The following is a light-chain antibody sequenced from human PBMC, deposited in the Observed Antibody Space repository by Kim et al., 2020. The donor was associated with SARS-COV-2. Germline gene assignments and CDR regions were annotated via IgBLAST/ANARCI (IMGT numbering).Light chain of an antibody. CDR1: SSDVGSYNF. Sequence: QPVLTQPASVSGSPGQSITISCTGTSSDVGSYNFVSWYQQHPGKAPKLMIYEVTKRPSGVSNRFSGSKSGNTASLTISGLQAEDEADYYCCSYAGSTTLVFGGGTQLTVL. J-gene: IGLJ2*01. CDR2: EVT. V-gene: IGLV2-23*02. CDR3: CSYAGSTTLV.